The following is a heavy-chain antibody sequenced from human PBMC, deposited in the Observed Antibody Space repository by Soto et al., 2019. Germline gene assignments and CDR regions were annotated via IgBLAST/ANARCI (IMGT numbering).Heavy chain of an antibody. V-gene: IGHV1-2*04. CDR2: INPNSGGT. J-gene: IGHJ6*02. D-gene: IGHD6-13*01. Sequence: ASVKVSCKASGYTFTGYYMHWVRQAPGQGLEWMGWINPNSGGTNYAQKFQGWVTMTRDTSISTAYMELSRLRSDDTAVYYCAREIIAAAGTSFYYYYGMDVWG. CDR1: GYTFTGYY. CDR3: AREIIAAAGTSFYYYYGMDV.